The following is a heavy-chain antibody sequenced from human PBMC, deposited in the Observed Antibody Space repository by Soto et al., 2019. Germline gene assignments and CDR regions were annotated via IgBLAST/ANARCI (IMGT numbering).Heavy chain of an antibody. J-gene: IGHJ4*02. CDR3: ARHTNGYNHFDY. V-gene: IGHV5-51*01. CDR1: GYTFTTYW. D-gene: IGHD2-8*01. CDR2: IYPGDSNT. Sequence: GESLKISCKASGYTFTTYWITWVRQMPGKGLECMGIIYPGDSNTRYSPSFQGQVTISADTSINTAYLQWSSLKASDTAVYFCARHTNGYNHFDYWGQGTLVTVSS.